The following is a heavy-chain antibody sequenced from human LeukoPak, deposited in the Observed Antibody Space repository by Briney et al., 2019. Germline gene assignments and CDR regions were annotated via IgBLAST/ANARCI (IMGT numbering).Heavy chain of an antibody. J-gene: IGHJ3*02. CDR1: GYTFTAYY. V-gene: IGHV1-2*06. CDR2: INPNSGDT. D-gene: IGHD3-10*01. CDR3: ATAGSSRAAFDI. Sequence: ASVKVSCKASGYTFTAYYMHWVRQAPGQGLEWMGRINPNSGDTNYAQKFQGRVTMSRDTSIITAYMELSRLRSDDTAVYYCATAGSSRAAFDIWGQGTMVTVSS.